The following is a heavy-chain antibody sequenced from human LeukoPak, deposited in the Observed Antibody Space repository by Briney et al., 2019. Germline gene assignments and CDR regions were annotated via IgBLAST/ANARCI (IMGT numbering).Heavy chain of an antibody. V-gene: IGHV3-7*01. CDR3: PRELRTFDS. D-gene: IGHD3-16*01. Sequence: GGSLRLSCAASGLTFSSYWMTWVRQAPGKGLQWVANIKQNGDELNYVDSVEDRFTISRDNAKNSLYLHMTSLRAEDTAVYYCPRELRTFDSWGQGTLVTVSS. CDR2: IKQNGDEL. CDR1: GLTFSSYW. J-gene: IGHJ4*02.